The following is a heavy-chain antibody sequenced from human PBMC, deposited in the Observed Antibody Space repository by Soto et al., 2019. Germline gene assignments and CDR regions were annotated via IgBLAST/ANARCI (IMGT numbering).Heavy chain of an antibody. Sequence: GGSLRLSCAASGFTFSSYAMSWVRQAPGKGLEWVSAISGSGGSTYYADSVKGRFTISRDNSKNTLYLQMNSLRAEDTAVYYCAKDLRPYSSGWPGVFDPWGQGTLVTVSS. CDR1: GFTFSSYA. V-gene: IGHV3-23*01. J-gene: IGHJ5*02. CDR3: AKDLRPYSSGWPGVFDP. CDR2: ISGSGGST. D-gene: IGHD6-19*01.